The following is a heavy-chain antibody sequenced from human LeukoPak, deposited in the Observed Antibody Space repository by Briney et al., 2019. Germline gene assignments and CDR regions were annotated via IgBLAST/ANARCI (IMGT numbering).Heavy chain of an antibody. D-gene: IGHD3-22*01. V-gene: IGHV4-4*07. Sequence: KPSETLSLTCTVSGGSISSYYWSWIRQPAGKELEWIGRIYTSGSTNYNPSLKSRVTMSVDTSKNQFSLKLSSVTAADTAVYYCARTHFGYYDSSGYDGSAFDIWGQGTMVTVSS. CDR2: IYTSGST. CDR1: GGSISSYY. CDR3: ARTHFGYYDSSGYDGSAFDI. J-gene: IGHJ3*02.